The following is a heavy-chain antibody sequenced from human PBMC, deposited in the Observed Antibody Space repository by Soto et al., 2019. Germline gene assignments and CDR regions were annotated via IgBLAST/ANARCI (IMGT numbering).Heavy chain of an antibody. V-gene: IGHV4-39*01. D-gene: IGHD6-6*01. CDR2: IYYSGST. Sequence: SETLSLTCTVSGGSISSSSYYWGWIRQPPGKGLEWIGSIYYSGSTYYNPSLKSRVTISVDTSKDQFSLKLSSVTAADTAVYYCARLGAARRSWFDPWGQGTLVTVSS. CDR3: ARLGAARRSWFDP. CDR1: GGSISSSSYY. J-gene: IGHJ5*02.